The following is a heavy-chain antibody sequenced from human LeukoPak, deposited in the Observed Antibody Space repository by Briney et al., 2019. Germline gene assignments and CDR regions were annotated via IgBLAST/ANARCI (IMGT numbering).Heavy chain of an antibody. CDR1: GGSVSSGSYY. J-gene: IGHJ4*02. Sequence: PSQTLSLTCTVSGGSVSSGSYYWSWIRQPAGKGLEWIGRIYTSGSTDYNPSLKSRVTISVDTSKNQFSLNLSSVTAADTAVYYCARGAVDFWSGLNYFDYWGQGTLVTVSS. D-gene: IGHD3-3*01. V-gene: IGHV4-61*02. CDR3: ARGAVDFWSGLNYFDY. CDR2: IYTSGST.